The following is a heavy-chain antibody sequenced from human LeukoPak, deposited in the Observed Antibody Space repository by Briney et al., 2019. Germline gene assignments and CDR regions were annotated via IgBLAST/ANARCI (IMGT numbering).Heavy chain of an antibody. D-gene: IGHD3-9*01. J-gene: IGHJ4*02. Sequence: GASVKVSCKASGYTFTGYYMHWVRQAPGQGLEWMGWINPNSGGTNYAQKFQGRVTITADESTSTAYMELSSLRSEDTAVYYCARVGVEGYFDWLLNYWGQGTLVTVSS. CDR3: ARVGVEGYFDWLLNY. CDR2: INPNSGGT. CDR1: GYTFTGYY. V-gene: IGHV1-2*02.